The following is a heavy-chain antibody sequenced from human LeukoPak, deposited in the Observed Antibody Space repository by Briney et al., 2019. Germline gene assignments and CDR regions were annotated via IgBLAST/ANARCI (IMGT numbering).Heavy chain of an antibody. CDR2: IYTSGST. CDR1: GGSISSGSYY. J-gene: IGHJ4*02. D-gene: IGHD2-2*01. Sequence: SQTLSLTCTVSGGSISSGSYYWSWIRQPAGKGLEWIGRIYTSGSTNYNPSLKSRVTISVETSKNQFSLKLSSVTAADTAVYYCARDVIYCSSTSCSEDWGQGTLVTVSS. V-gene: IGHV4-61*02. CDR3: ARDVIYCSSTSCSED.